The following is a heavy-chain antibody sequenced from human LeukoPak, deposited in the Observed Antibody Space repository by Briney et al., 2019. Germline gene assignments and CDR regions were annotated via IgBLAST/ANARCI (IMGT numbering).Heavy chain of an antibody. CDR1: GFTSSTYW. Sequence: PGGSLRLSCAASGFTSSTYWRQGVGQPPGKGLGGVSHINSDGSRTRYADSVKGRFTISRDNAKNTLYLQMNSLRAEDTAVYYCVRAASCGGDCYYYFDSWGPGTLVTVSS. CDR3: VRAASCGGDCYYYFDS. J-gene: IGHJ4*02. V-gene: IGHV3-74*01. D-gene: IGHD2-21*02. CDR2: INSDGSRT.